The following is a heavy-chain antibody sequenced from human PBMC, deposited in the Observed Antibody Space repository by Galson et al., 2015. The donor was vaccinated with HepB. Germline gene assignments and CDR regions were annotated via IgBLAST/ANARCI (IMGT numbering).Heavy chain of an antibody. J-gene: IGHJ4*02. CDR3: AKGGSYYYDSSGYYYEYYFDY. CDR2: ISYDGSNK. D-gene: IGHD3-22*01. V-gene: IGHV3-30*18. CDR1: GFTFSSYG. Sequence: SLRLSCAASGFTFSSYGMHWVRQAPGKGLEWVAVISYDGSNKYYADSVKGRFTISRDNSKNTLYLQMNSLRAEDTAVYYCAKGGSYYYDSSGYYYEYYFDYWGQGTLVTVSS.